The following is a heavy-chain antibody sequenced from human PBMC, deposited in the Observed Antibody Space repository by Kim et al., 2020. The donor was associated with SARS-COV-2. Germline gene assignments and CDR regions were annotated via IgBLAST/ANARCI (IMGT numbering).Heavy chain of an antibody. V-gene: IGHV3-43D*03. J-gene: IGHJ4*02. D-gene: IGHD6-19*01. CDR2: ISWDGGST. Sequence: GGSLRLSCAASGFTFDDYAMHWVRQAPGKGLELVSLISWDGGSTYYADSVKGRFTISRDNSKNSLYLQMNSLRAEDTALYYCAKDAAVAGYYFDYWGQGTLVTVSS. CDR1: GFTFDDYA. CDR3: AKDAAVAGYYFDY.